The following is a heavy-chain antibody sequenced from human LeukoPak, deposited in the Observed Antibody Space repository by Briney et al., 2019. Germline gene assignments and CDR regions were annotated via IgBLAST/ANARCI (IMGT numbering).Heavy chain of an antibody. Sequence: PGGSLRLSCAASGFTFSSHWMSWVRQAPGKGLEWVANIEQDGSEKYYVDSVKGRFTVSRDNAKKLLFLQMNSLRVEDTAVYHCARQAAYYYGSGSYYRWFDPWGQGTLVTVSS. CDR2: IEQDGSEK. CDR3: ARQAAYYYGSGSYYRWFDP. CDR1: GFTFSSHW. J-gene: IGHJ5*02. D-gene: IGHD3-10*01. V-gene: IGHV3-7*01.